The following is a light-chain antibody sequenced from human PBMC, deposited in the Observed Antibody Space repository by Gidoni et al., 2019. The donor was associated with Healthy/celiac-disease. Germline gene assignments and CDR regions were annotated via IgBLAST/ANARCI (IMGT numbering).Light chain of an antibody. CDR2: DAS. V-gene: IGKV3-11*01. CDR3: QQRSNWPPEGT. Sequence: EIGLTQSPATLSLSPGERATLPCRASHRVSSYLAWSQQRPGQARRLLIYDASNRATGIPSRFSGSGLGTDLTLTSSSLEPEDFAVYYCQQRSNWPPEGTFGQGTKLEIK. J-gene: IGKJ2*02. CDR1: HRVSSY.